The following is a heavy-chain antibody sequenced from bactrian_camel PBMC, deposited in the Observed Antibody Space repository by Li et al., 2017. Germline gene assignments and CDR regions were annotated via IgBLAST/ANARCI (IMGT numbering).Heavy chain of an antibody. CDR2: ITASEGALG. D-gene: IGHD4*01. J-gene: IGHJ4*01. CDR3: AASSLNYCVLESSFFQW. Sequence: HVQLVESGGGSVQAGGSLRLSCAASGYTYNRNCLGWFRQSPGKEREEVAAITASEGALGVIADSVKGRFTISRDNTNHSVTLQMNGLKPEDTAMYYCAASSLNYCVLESSFFQWWGQGTQVTVS. V-gene: IGHV3-3*01. CDR1: GYTYNRNC.